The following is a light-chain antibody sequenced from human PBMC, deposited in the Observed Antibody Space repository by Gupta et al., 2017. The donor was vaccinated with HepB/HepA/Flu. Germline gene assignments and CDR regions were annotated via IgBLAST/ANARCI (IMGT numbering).Light chain of an antibody. CDR3: QQDNNWPRT. J-gene: IGKJ1*01. CDR2: GAS. CDR1: ESISSN. Sequence: DIVMTQSPGTLSVSPGERATLSCRASESISSNLAWYQRKPGQAPRLLIYGASTRATGIPARFSGSGSGTEFTLTISSLQSEDFAVYYCQQDNNWPRTFGQGTKVEIK. V-gene: IGKV3-15*01.